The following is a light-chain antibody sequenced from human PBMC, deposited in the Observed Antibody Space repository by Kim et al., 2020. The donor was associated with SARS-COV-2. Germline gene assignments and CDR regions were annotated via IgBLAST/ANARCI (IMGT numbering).Light chain of an antibody. CDR3: QQYVSSPYT. Sequence: LSPGERATLSCRASQSVTSNYLAWYQQKPGQAPRLLIYGASSRATGIPDRFSGSGSGTDFTLTITRLEPEDFAVYYCQQYVSSPYTFGQGTKLEI. CDR2: GAS. V-gene: IGKV3-20*01. CDR1: QSVTSNY. J-gene: IGKJ2*01.